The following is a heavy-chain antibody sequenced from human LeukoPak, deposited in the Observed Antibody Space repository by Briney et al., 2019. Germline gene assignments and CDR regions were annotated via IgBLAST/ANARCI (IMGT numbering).Heavy chain of an antibody. J-gene: IGHJ1*01. CDR2: INPGGSDT. Sequence: PGGSLRLSCAASGFTFSSYAMSWVRQAPGKGLEWVAHINPGGSDTYYVDSVKGRFTISRDNAENSLYLQMNSLRVEDTAVYYCAAWGDATAQYFQRWGQGTLVTVSS. CDR3: AAWGDATAQYFQR. V-gene: IGHV3-7*01. CDR1: GFTFSSYA. D-gene: IGHD2-21*02.